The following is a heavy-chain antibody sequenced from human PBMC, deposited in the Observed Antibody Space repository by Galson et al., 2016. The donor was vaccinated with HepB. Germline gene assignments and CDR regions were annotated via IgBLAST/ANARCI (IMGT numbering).Heavy chain of an antibody. D-gene: IGHD5-18*01. CDR3: ARCVDTSMAPFDY. CDR1: GFTFRTHA. CDR2: SK. Sequence: SLGLSCAASGFTFRTHAVHWVRQAPGKGLEWVGDSKYYPDSVKGRFTISRDNSKNTLYLQMNSLRPEDTAVYYCARCVDTSMAPFDYWGQGTLLTVSS. J-gene: IGHJ4*02. V-gene: IGHV3-30*04.